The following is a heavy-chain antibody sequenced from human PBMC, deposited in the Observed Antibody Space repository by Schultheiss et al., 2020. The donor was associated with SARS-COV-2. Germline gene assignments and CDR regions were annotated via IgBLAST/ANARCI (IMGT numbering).Heavy chain of an antibody. CDR2: ISESGFHK. V-gene: IGHV3-23*01. CDR1: GFTFSDYS. Sequence: GGSLRLSCTASGFTFSDYSMTWVRQAPGKGLEWVSAISESGFHKHYADSVKGRFTISRDNSKNTLYLQMNSLRAEDTAVYYCARSRPFDYWGQGTLVTVSS. CDR3: ARSRPFDY. J-gene: IGHJ4*02.